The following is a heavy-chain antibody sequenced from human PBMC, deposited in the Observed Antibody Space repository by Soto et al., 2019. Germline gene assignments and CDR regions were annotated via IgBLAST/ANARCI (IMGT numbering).Heavy chain of an antibody. V-gene: IGHV4-38-2*01. Sequence: SETLSLTCAVSGFFISSGNYWGWIRRPPGKGLEWIGSIFHGGNSYYNPSLKSRVTISLDMAKNQFSLKLNSVTAADTAVYYCARARWYDAFDVWGQGTVVTVSS. CDR1: GFFISSGNY. J-gene: IGHJ3*01. CDR2: IFHGGNS. CDR3: ARARWYDAFDV. D-gene: IGHD2-15*01.